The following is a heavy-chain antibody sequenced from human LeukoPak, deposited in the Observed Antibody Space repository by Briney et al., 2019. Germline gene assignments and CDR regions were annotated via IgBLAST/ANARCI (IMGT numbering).Heavy chain of an antibody. D-gene: IGHD1-26*01. J-gene: IGHJ4*02. CDR2: IYRSGTT. CDR1: GGSISSYY. V-gene: IGHV4-59*01. CDR3: ARNIVGPRQVDY. Sequence: PSETLSLTCTVSGGSISSYYWSWIRQPPGKGLEWIGYIYRSGTTNYNPSLKSRVTISVDTSKSQFSLKLSSVTAADTAIYYCARNIVGPRQVDYWGQGTLVTVSS.